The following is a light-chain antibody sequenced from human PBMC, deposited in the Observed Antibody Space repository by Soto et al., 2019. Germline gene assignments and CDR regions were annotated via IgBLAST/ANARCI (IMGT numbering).Light chain of an antibody. CDR2: LNSDGSH. J-gene: IGLJ2*01. Sequence: VLTQSPSASASLGASVKLTCTLSSGHSSYAIAWHQQQPEKGPRYLMKLNSDGSHNKGDGIPLRFSGSSSGAERYLTISSLQSEDEADNYCQTWGTGIQVFGRGTKVTVL. CDR1: SGHSSYA. CDR3: QTWGTGIQV. V-gene: IGLV4-69*01.